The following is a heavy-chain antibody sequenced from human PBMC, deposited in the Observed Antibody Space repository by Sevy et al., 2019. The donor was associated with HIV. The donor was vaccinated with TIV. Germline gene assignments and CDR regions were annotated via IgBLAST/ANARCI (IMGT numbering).Heavy chain of an antibody. V-gene: IGHV4-39*01. CDR3: ARRHYYGSGNLFDY. D-gene: IGHD3-10*01. Sequence: SETLSLTCTVSGGSISSSSYYWGWIRQPPGKGLEWIGSIYYSGSTYYNPSIKSRVTISVDTSKNQFSLKLSSVTAADTAVYYCARRHYYGSGNLFDYWGQGTLVTVSS. J-gene: IGHJ4*02. CDR1: GGSISSSSYY. CDR2: IYYSGST.